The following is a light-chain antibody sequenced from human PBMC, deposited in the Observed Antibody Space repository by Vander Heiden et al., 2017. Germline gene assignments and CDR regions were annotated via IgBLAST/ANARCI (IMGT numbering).Light chain of an antibody. CDR2: KDS. CDR1: HLQKKY. V-gene: IGLV3-16*01. Sequence: SYELKQPPSVSVSLGQMARNTCPGEHLQKKYAYWYQQKPGQFLVLYRYKDSERPSGIPERVSGASYATTVTLTSSGVQAEDESYYYSLSASSSGLLFGGGTKLTVL. CDR3: LSASSSGLL. J-gene: IGLJ2*01.